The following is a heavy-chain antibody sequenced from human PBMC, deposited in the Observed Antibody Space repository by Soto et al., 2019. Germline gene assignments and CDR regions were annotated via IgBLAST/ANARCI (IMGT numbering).Heavy chain of an antibody. CDR2: ISTRSITI. D-gene: IGHD4-17*01. V-gene: IGHV3-48*02. Sequence: EVQLVESGGGLVQPGGSLRLSCAGSGFNFSNYSLNWVRQAPGKGLEWVSYISTRSITIFYADSLKGRFTISRDNAKNALYLQMNSLRDEDTAVYYCASRSGAVTTFDYWGQGTRVTVSS. CDR1: GFNFSNYS. CDR3: ASRSGAVTTFDY. J-gene: IGHJ4*02.